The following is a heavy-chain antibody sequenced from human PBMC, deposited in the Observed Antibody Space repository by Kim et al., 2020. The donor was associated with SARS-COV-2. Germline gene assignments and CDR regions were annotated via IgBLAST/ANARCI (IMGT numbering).Heavy chain of an antibody. CDR1: GFTFSSYG. CDR2: IWYDGSNK. CDR3: AKDHGWITGSAEYYFDY. J-gene: IGHJ4*02. Sequence: GGSLRLSCAASGFTFSSYGMHWVRQAPGKGLEWVAVIWYDGSNKYYADSVKGRFTISRDNSKNTLYLQMNSLRAEDTAVYYCAKDHGWITGSAEYYFDYWGQGTLVTVSS. V-gene: IGHV3-33*06. D-gene: IGHD1-20*01.